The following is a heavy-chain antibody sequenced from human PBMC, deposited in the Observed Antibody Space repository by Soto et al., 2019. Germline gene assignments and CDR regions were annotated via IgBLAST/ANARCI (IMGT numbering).Heavy chain of an antibody. V-gene: IGHV4-30-4*01. CDR1: GGSISSGGYY. J-gene: IGHJ4*02. CDR2: IYYSGST. CDR3: ARDQAQLWSPFDY. D-gene: IGHD5-18*01. Sequence: PSETLSLTCTVSGGSISSGGYYWSWIRQPPGKGLEWIGYIYYSGSTYYNPSLKSRVTISVDTSKNQFSLKLSSVTAADTAVYYCARDQAQLWSPFDYWGQGTLVTVSS.